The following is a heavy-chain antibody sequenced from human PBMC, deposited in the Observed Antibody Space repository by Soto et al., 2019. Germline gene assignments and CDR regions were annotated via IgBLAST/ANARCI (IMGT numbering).Heavy chain of an antibody. V-gene: IGHV4-34*01. CDR2: INHSGST. D-gene: IGHD3-3*01. CDR1: GGSFSCYY. CDR3: ARGRLRFLEWSPPYFDY. J-gene: IGHJ4*02. Sequence: PSETLSLTCAVYGGSFSCYYLSWIRQPPGKGLEWIGEINHSGSTNYNPSLKSRVTISVDTSKNQFSLKLSSVTAADTAVYYCARGRLRFLEWSPPYFDYWGQGTLVTVSS.